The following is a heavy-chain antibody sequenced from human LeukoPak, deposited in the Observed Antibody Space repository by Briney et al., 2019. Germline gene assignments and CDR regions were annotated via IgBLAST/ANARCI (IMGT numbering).Heavy chain of an antibody. Sequence: ASVKVSCTASGYTFTSYDINWVRQATGQGLEWMGWMNPNSGSTSYAQKFQGRVTMTRDTSTSTVYMELSSLRSEDTAVYYCARVQGCSSTSCQTYNWFDPWGQGTLVTVSS. CDR1: GYTFTSYD. CDR3: ARVQGCSSTSCQTYNWFDP. V-gene: IGHV1-8*01. CDR2: MNPNSGST. J-gene: IGHJ5*02. D-gene: IGHD2-2*01.